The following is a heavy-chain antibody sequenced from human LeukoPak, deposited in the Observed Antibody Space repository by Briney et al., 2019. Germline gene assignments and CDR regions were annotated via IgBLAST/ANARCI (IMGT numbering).Heavy chain of an antibody. Sequence: ASVKVSCKVSGNTLIDLSIHWVRQAPGKCLDLMGGFDPEDAEIIYAEKFQDRVTMTEDPSTDTAYLELSSLRSEDTAVYYCAAEGQWSLVHYFNSWGQGTLVTVSS. D-gene: IGHD2-15*01. CDR1: GNTLIDLS. J-gene: IGHJ4*02. V-gene: IGHV1-24*01. CDR3: AAEGQWSLVHYFNS. CDR2: FDPEDAEI.